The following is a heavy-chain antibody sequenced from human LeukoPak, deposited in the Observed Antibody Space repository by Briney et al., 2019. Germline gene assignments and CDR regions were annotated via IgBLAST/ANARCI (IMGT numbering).Heavy chain of an antibody. D-gene: IGHD3-22*01. CDR1: GFTFSSYA. CDR2: ISGSGGST. CDR3: ARDMTMIGVFDY. Sequence: GGSLRLSCAASGFTFSSYAMGWVRQAPGKGLEWVSAISGSGGSTYYADSVKGRFTISRDNSKNTLYLQMNSLRAEDTAVYYCARDMTMIGVFDYWGQGTLVTVSS. J-gene: IGHJ4*02. V-gene: IGHV3-23*01.